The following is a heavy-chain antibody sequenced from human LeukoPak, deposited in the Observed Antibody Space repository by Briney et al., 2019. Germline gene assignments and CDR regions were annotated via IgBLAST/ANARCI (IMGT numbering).Heavy chain of an antibody. V-gene: IGHV4-34*01. CDR3: ARGRYSYGYLRRYYYMDV. Sequence: SETLSLTCAVYGGSFSGYYWSWIRQPPGKRLEWIGEINHSGSTNYNPSLKSRVTISVDTSKNQFSLKLSSVTAADTAVYYCARGRYSYGYLRRYYYMDVWGKGTTVTVSS. CDR2: INHSGST. CDR1: GGSFSGYY. J-gene: IGHJ6*03. D-gene: IGHD5-18*01.